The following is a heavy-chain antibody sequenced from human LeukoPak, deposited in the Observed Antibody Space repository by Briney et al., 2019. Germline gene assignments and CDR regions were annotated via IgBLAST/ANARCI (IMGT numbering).Heavy chain of an antibody. CDR1: GFTFSSYA. CDR2: ISGSGDST. V-gene: IGHV3-23*01. Sequence: GGSLRLSCAASGFTFSSYAMSWVRQAPGKGLEWVSSISGSGDSTYYADSVKGRFTISRDNSKNTLYLQMNSLRAEDTAVYHCAKRACYSFDYWGQGTLVTVSS. D-gene: IGHD2-21*01. CDR3: AKRACYSFDY. J-gene: IGHJ4*02.